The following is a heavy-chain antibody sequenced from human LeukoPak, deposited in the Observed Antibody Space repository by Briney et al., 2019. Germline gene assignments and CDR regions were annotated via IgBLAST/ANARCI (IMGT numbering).Heavy chain of an antibody. Sequence: GGSLRLSCAASGFTFSSYWMSWVRQAPGKGLEWVANIKQDGSEKYYVDSVKGRFTISRDNAKNSLYLQMNSLRAEDTALYYCARASSGATTFYYMDVWGKGTTVTVSS. V-gene: IGHV3-7*03. CDR1: GFTFSSYW. D-gene: IGHD1-26*01. CDR3: ARASSGATTFYYMDV. J-gene: IGHJ6*03. CDR2: IKQDGSEK.